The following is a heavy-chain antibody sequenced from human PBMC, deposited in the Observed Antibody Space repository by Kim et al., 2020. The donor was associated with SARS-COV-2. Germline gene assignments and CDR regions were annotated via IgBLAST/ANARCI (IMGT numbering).Heavy chain of an antibody. CDR1: GFTFSSYA. CDR3: VKALGWASDRGDYFDY. V-gene: IGHV3-64D*06. D-gene: IGHD1-26*01. J-gene: IGHJ4*02. Sequence: GGSLRLSCSASGFTFSSYAMHWVRQAPGKGLEYVSAISSNGGSTYYADSVKGRFTISRDNSKNTLYLQMSSLRAEDTAVYYCVKALGWASDRGDYFDYWGQGTLVTVSS. CDR2: ISSNGGST.